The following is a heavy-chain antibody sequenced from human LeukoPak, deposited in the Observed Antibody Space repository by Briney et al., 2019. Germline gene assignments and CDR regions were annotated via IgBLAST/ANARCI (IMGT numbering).Heavy chain of an antibody. Sequence: SETLSLTCAVYGGSFSGYYWSWIRQPPGKGLERIGEINHSGSTNYNPSLKSRVTISVDTSKNQFSLKPSSVTAADTAVYYCARMGRQYGEYYYYGMDVWGQGTTVTVSS. CDR3: ARMGRQYGEYYYYGMDV. CDR1: GGSFSGYY. D-gene: IGHD3-10*01. CDR2: INHSGST. J-gene: IGHJ6*02. V-gene: IGHV4-34*01.